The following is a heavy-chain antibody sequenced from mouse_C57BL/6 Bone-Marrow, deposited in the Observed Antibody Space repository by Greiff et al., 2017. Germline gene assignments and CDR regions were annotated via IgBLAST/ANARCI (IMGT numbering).Heavy chain of an antibody. Sequence: QVQLQQSGAELARPGASVKLSCKASGYTFTSYGISWVKQRTGQGLEWIGEIYPRSGNTYYNEKFKGKATLTADKSSSTAYMELRSLTSEDSAVYFCARLEYGSSPDYWGQGTTLTVSA. CDR2: IYPRSGNT. J-gene: IGHJ2*01. CDR3: ARLEYGSSPDY. CDR1: GYTFTSYG. D-gene: IGHD1-1*01. V-gene: IGHV1-81*01.